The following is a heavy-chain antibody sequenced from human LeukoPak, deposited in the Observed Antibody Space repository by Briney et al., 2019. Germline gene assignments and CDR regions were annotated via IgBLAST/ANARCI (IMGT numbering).Heavy chain of an antibody. D-gene: IGHD2-15*01. J-gene: IGHJ6*04. CDR2: ISSSSSYI. CDR1: GFTFSSYS. V-gene: IGHV3-21*01. Sequence: GGSLRLSCAASGFTFSSYSMNWVRQAPGKGLEWVSSISSSSSYIYYADSVKGRFTISRDNAKNSLYLQMNSLRAEDTAVYCCARELRGYCSGGSCYSLYPYYYYYGMDVWGKGTTVTVSS. CDR3: ARELRGYCSGGSCYSLYPYYYYYGMDV.